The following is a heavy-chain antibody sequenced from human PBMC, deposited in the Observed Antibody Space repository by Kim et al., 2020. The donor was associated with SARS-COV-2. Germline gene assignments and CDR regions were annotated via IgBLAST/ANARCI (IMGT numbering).Heavy chain of an antibody. CDR3: ATYYYSNYVVSELYYYGMDV. V-gene: IGHV4-39*01. D-gene: IGHD4-4*01. Sequence: SETLSLTCTVSGGSISSSSYYWGWIRQPPGKGLEWIGSIYYSGSTYYNPSLKSRVTISVDTSKNQFSLKLSSVTAADTAVYYCATYYYSNYVVSELYYYGMDVWGQGTTVTVSS. J-gene: IGHJ6*02. CDR2: IYYSGST. CDR1: GGSISSSSYY.